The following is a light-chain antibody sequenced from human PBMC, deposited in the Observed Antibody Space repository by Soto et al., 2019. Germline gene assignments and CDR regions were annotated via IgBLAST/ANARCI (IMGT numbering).Light chain of an antibody. V-gene: IGKV3-20*01. Sequence: EIFLTQSPGTLSLARWEIATLSWRASQSVSSSYLAWYQQKPGQAPRLLIYGASSRATGIPDRFSASGSGTDFTLTISDVQPEDFALYYCHQRQSWPRTFGQGTKVDI. CDR3: HQRQSWPRT. J-gene: IGKJ1*01. CDR2: GAS. CDR1: QSVSSSY.